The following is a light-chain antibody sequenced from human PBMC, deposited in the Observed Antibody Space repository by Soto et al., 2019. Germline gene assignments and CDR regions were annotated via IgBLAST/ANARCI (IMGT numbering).Light chain of an antibody. CDR2: DSS. Sequence: EIVLTQSPGTLSLPPGERATLSCRAIQTISNRLLAWYQHKPGQAPRLLIYDSSNRATGITARFSGSGSGTDFTLTINSLEPEDFAVYYCPQRRSWPRTFGQGTKVDIK. V-gene: IGKV3-11*01. CDR1: QTISNRL. J-gene: IGKJ1*01. CDR3: PQRRSWPRT.